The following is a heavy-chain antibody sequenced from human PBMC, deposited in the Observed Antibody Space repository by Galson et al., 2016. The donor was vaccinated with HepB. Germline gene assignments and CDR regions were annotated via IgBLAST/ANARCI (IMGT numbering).Heavy chain of an antibody. V-gene: IGHV4-61*02. J-gene: IGHJ4*02. CDR1: GGSISSGSYY. Sequence: TLSLTCTVSGGSISSGSYYWSWIRQPAGKGLEWIGRIYSGGSTNYNPSLKSRVTISLDTSKNQFSLKLSSVIAADTAVYYCTRGYSFYDSSGTGYWGQGTHVTVSS. CDR2: IYSGGST. CDR3: TRGYSFYDSSGTGY. D-gene: IGHD3-22*01.